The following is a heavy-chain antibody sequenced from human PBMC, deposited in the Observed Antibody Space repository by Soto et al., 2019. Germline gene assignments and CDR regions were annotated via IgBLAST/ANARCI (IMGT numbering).Heavy chain of an antibody. CDR3: AKDLRGAAVNWFDP. J-gene: IGHJ5*02. V-gene: IGHV3-30*18. Sequence: GGSLRLSCAASGIIFSGFGMHWVRQAPGKGLEWVAVISYDGSNKYYADSVKGRFTISRDNSKNTLYLQMNSLRAEDTAVYYCAKDLRGAAVNWFDPWGQGTLVTVSS. CDR1: GIIFSGFG. CDR2: ISYDGSNK. D-gene: IGHD6-13*01.